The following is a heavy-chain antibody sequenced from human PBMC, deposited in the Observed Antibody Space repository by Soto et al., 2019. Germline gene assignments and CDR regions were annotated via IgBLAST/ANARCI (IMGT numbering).Heavy chain of an antibody. D-gene: IGHD5-18*01. Sequence: EVQLLESGGGLVQPGGSLRLSCAASGFTFSSYAMSWVRQAPGKGLEWVSAISGSGGSTYYADSVKGRFTISRDNSKNTLYLQMNGLRAEDTAVYYCAKEGRRHTAMVTNFDYWGQGTLVTVSS. CDR2: ISGSGGST. V-gene: IGHV3-23*01. J-gene: IGHJ4*02. CDR1: GFTFSSYA. CDR3: AKEGRRHTAMVTNFDY.